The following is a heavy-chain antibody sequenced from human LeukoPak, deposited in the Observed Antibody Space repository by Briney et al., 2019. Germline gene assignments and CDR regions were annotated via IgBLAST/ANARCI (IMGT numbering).Heavy chain of an antibody. CDR3: AKDKDPWKSTAISDFDY. D-gene: IGHD1-1*01. CDR1: GFTFSTYG. Sequence: GGSLRLSCAASGFTFSTYGMPWVRQAPGKGLEWVAFIRYDGSNKYYADSVKGRFTISRDNSKNTLYLQMNSLRGEDTAVYFCAKDKDPWKSTAISDFDYWGQGTLVTASS. CDR2: IRYDGSNK. V-gene: IGHV3-30*02. J-gene: IGHJ4*02.